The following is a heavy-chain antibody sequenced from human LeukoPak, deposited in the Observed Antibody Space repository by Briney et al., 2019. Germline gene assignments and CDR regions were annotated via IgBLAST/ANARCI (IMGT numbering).Heavy chain of an antibody. CDR2: ISGSGGST. J-gene: IGHJ4*02. V-gene: IGHV3-23*01. CDR1: GFTFSNYA. CDR3: AKDIDVVVVPAAAN. D-gene: IGHD2-2*01. Sequence: PGGSLRLSCAASGFTFSNYAMSWVRQAPGKGLEWVSTISGSGGSTYYADSVKGRFTISRDNSKNTLYLQMNSLRAEDTAVYYCAKDIDVVVVPAAANWGQGTLVTVSS.